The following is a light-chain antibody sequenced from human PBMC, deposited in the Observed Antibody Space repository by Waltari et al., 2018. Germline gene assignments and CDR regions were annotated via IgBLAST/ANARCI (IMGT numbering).Light chain of an antibody. V-gene: IGLV2-8*01. CDR2: EVS. J-gene: IGLJ2*01. CDR3: SSYAGRNNLV. CDR1: SSDVGGYNY. Sequence: QSALTQPPSASGSPGQSVTISCTGTSSDVGGYNYVSWYQQHPGKAPKLMIYEVSKRPPGCPDRFPGSKSGNTASLTVSGLQAEDEADYYCSSYAGRNNLVFGGGTKLTVL.